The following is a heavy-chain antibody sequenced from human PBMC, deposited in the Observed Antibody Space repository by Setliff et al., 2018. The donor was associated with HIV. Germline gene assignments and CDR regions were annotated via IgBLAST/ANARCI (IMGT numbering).Heavy chain of an antibody. Sequence: SETLSLTCTVSGGSISSHYWIWIRQSPGKGLEWIGYMYSSGNSNYNPSLQSRVTISVDTPKNQFSLHLNSVTAADTAVYYCARKEKGGAFDIWGLGTLVTVSS. V-gene: IGHV4-59*11. CDR2: MYSSGNS. CDR3: ARKEKGGAFDI. CDR1: GGSISSHY. J-gene: IGHJ3*02.